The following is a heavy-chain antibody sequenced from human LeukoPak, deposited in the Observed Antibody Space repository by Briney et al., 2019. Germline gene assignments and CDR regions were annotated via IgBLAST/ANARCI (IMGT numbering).Heavy chain of an antibody. J-gene: IGHJ1*01. CDR1: GFTFSSYS. V-gene: IGHV3-48*01. Sequence: GGSLRLSCAASGFTFSSYSMNWVRQAPGKGLEWVSYISSSSSTIYYADSVKGRFTISRDKAKNSLYLQMNSLRAEDTAVYCCAKGGCSSTSCYTNPPAEYFQHWGQGTLVTVSS. CDR2: ISSSSSTI. CDR3: AKGGCSSTSCYTNPPAEYFQH. D-gene: IGHD2-2*02.